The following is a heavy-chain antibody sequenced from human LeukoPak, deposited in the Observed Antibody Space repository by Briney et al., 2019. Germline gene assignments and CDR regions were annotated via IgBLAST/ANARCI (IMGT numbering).Heavy chain of an antibody. V-gene: IGHV4-61*02. CDR3: ARDGSSSWYRNFDY. Sequence: PSQTLSLTCTVSGGSISSASYYWSWIRQPAGKGLEWIGRIYTSGSTNYNPSLKSRVTMSVDTSKNQFSLKLSSVTAADTAVYYCARDGSSSWYRNFDYWGQGTLVTVSS. CDR1: GGSISSASYY. J-gene: IGHJ4*02. D-gene: IGHD6-13*01. CDR2: IYTSGST.